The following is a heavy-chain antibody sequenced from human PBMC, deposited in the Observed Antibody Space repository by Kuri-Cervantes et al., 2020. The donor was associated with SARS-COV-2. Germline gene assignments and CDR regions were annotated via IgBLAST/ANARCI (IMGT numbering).Heavy chain of an antibody. J-gene: IGHJ6*02. D-gene: IGHD3-9*01. CDR3: ALVLPGYRPYYGMDV. CDR2: INHRRST. CDR1: GGSISSYY. Sequence: ETLSLTCAASGGSISSYYWSWIRQPPGKGLEWIGEINHRRSTNYNPSLKSRVTISVDTSKNQYSLKLGSVTAADTAVYYCALVLPGYRPYYGMDVWGQGTTVTVSS. V-gene: IGHV4-34*01.